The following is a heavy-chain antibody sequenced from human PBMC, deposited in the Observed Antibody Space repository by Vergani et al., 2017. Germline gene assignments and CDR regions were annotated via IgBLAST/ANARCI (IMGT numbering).Heavy chain of an antibody. CDR1: GGSISSYY. CDR2: IYYSGST. D-gene: IGHD3-9*01. J-gene: IGHJ5*02. CDR3: ARVRYDISVAVGITHNWFDP. V-gene: IGHV4-59*01. Sequence: QVQLQESGPGLVKPSETLSLTCTVSGGSISSYYWSWIRHPPGKGLEWIGYIYYSGSTNYNPSLKSRVTISVDTSKNQFSLKLSSVTAADTAVYYCARVRYDISVAVGITHNWFDPWGQGTLVTVSS.